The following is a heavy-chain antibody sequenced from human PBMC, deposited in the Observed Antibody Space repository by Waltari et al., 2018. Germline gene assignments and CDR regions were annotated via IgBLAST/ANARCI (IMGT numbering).Heavy chain of an antibody. CDR1: GGSISSYY. V-gene: IGHV4-59*12. D-gene: IGHD6-13*01. Sequence: QVQLQESGPGLVKPSETLSLTCTVSGGSISSYYWSWIRQPPGKGLEWIGYIYYSGSTNYNPSLKSRVTISVDTSKNQFSLKLSSVTAADTAVYYCARGGSSWFRVFDYWGQGTLVTVSS. J-gene: IGHJ4*02. CDR3: ARGGSSWFRVFDY. CDR2: IYYSGST.